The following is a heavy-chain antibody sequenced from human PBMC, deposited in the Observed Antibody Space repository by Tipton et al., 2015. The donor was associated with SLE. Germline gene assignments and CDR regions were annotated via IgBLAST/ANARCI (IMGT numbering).Heavy chain of an antibody. V-gene: IGHV4-39*07. CDR2: IYYSGST. Sequence: TLSLTCTVSGGSISSSSYYWGWIRQPPGKGLEWIGSIYYSGSTYYNPSLKSRVTISVDTSKNQFSLKLSSVTAADTAVYYCARGGGIAAAVDYWGQGTLVTVSS. D-gene: IGHD6-13*01. CDR1: GGSISSSSYY. J-gene: IGHJ4*02. CDR3: ARGGGIAAAVDY.